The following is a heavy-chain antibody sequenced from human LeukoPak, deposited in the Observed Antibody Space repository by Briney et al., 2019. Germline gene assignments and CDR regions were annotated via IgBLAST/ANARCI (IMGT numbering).Heavy chain of an antibody. CDR1: GFTFSSYA. V-gene: IGHV3-30-3*01. CDR2: ISYDGSNK. CDR3: ARDTIVRGVIINFDY. J-gene: IGHJ4*02. Sequence: GGSLRLSCAASGFTFSSYAMSWVRQAPGKGLEWVAVISYDGSNKYYADSVKGRFTISRDNSKNTLYLQMNSLRAEDTAVYYCARDTIVRGVIINFDYWGQGTLVTVSS. D-gene: IGHD3-10*01.